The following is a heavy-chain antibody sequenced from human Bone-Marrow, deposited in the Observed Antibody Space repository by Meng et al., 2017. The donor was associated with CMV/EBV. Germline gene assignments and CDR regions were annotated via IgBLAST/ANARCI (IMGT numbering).Heavy chain of an antibody. V-gene: IGHV3-23*04. CDR3: AKDMYSGSRGSFDY. D-gene: IGHD1-26*01. CDR2: IRGSDGST. J-gene: IGHJ4*02. Sequence: VQLEESGGGLVQPGGSLRLSCAASGFTFSSYAMSWVRQAPGKGLDWVSVIRGSDGSTYYADSVRGRFTISRDNSKNTLYLQMNSLRAEDTAVYYCAKDMYSGSRGSFDYWGQGTLVTVSS. CDR1: GFTFSSYA.